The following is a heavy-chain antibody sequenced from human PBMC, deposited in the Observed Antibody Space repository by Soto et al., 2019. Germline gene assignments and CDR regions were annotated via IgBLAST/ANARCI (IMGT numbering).Heavy chain of an antibody. Sequence: EGQLVESGGGLVQPGGSLRLSCAASGFAFSSYWMHWVRQAPGKGLVWVSRINSDGSSTNYADSVKGRFTISRDNAKNTLYLQMNSLRAEDTAVYYCARDQTAGDWFDPWGQGTLVTVSS. J-gene: IGHJ5*02. D-gene: IGHD2-21*02. CDR3: ARDQTAGDWFDP. CDR2: INSDGSST. CDR1: GFAFSSYW. V-gene: IGHV3-74*01.